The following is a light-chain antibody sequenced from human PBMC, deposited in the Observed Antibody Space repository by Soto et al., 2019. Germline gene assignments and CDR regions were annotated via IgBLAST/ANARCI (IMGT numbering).Light chain of an antibody. CDR3: QQYKSYWT. CDR1: QSISSW. J-gene: IGKJ1*01. Sequence: DIQMTQSPSTLSASVADRVTITCRASQSISSWLAWYQQKPGRAPKLLIFKASSLGSGVPSRFSGSGSGTEFTLTISSLQPDDFATYYCQQYKSYWTFGQGTKVDIK. CDR2: KAS. V-gene: IGKV1-5*03.